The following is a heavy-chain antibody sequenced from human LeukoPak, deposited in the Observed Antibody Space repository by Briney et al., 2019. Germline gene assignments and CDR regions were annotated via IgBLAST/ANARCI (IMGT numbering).Heavy chain of an antibody. CDR3: AKYISDSGAYYAFDY. CDR1: GFTFSKYA. D-gene: IGHD3-10*01. CDR2: ISASGTTT. Sequence: GGSLRLSCAASGFTFSKYAMTWVRQAPGKGLEWVSAISASGTTTYYADSVKGRFTISRDDSKNTLSLQMDSLSAEDTALYYCAKYISDSGAYYAFDYWGQGTLVTVSS. J-gene: IGHJ4*02. V-gene: IGHV3-23*01.